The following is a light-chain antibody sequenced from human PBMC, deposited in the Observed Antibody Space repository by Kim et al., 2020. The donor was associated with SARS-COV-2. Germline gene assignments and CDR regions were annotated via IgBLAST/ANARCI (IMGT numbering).Light chain of an antibody. CDR1: SLRSYY. J-gene: IGLJ2*01. V-gene: IGLV3-19*01. Sequence: SSELTQDPAVSVALGQTVRITCQGDSLRSYYASWYQQKPGQAPVLVIYGKNNRPSGIPDRFSGSSSGNTASLTITGAEAEDEAEYYCNSRDSNGKVIFGGGTQLTVL. CDR3: NSRDSNGKVI. CDR2: GKN.